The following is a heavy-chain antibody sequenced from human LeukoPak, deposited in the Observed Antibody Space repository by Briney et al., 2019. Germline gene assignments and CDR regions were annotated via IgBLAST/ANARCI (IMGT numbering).Heavy chain of an antibody. V-gene: IGHV1-2*02. Sequence: ASVKVSCKASGYTFTGYYMHWVRQAPGQGLEWMGWINPNSGGTNYAQKFQGRVTMTRDTSISTDYMELSRLRSDDTAVYYCARDLPLTVTTSDYWGQGTLVTVSS. CDR1: GYTFTGYY. D-gene: IGHD4-17*01. CDR2: INPNSGGT. J-gene: IGHJ4*02. CDR3: ARDLPLTVTTSDY.